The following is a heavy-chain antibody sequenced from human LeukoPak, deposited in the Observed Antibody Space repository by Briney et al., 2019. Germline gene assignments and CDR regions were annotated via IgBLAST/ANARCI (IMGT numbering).Heavy chain of an antibody. Sequence: SETLSLTCTVSGGSISSYYWGWIRQPPGKGLEWIGSIYYSGSTYYNPSLKSRVTISVDTSKNQFSLKLSSVTAADTAVYYCARDRAAMDYYYMDVWGKGTTVTVSS. J-gene: IGHJ6*03. D-gene: IGHD6-13*01. V-gene: IGHV4-39*07. CDR3: ARDRAAMDYYYMDV. CDR2: IYYSGST. CDR1: GGSISSYY.